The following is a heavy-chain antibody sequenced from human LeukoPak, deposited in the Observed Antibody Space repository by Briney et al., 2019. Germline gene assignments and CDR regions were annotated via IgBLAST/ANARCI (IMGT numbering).Heavy chain of an antibody. Sequence: GGSLRLSCATSGFTFSSYEMHWVRQAPGKGLEWVSYISSSGSTIYYADSVKGRFTISRDNAKNPLYLQMNSLRAEDTAVYYCARDYGGSSPFDYWGQGTLVTVSS. CDR2: ISSSGSTI. V-gene: IGHV3-48*03. D-gene: IGHD4-23*01. J-gene: IGHJ4*02. CDR1: GFTFSSYE. CDR3: ARDYGGSSPFDY.